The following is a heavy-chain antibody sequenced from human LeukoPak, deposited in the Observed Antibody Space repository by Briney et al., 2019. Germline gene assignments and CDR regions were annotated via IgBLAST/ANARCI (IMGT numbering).Heavy chain of an antibody. CDR1: GFTFSSYT. Sequence: PGGSLRLSCAASGFTFSSYTMSWVRQAPGKGLEWVSAITGSGATTSYADSVKGRFTISRDNSKNTLFLQMNSLRVDDTAVYFYAKGAAADASGRYFDYWGQGTLVTVSS. V-gene: IGHV3-23*01. CDR3: AKGAAADASGRYFDY. CDR2: ITGSGATT. D-gene: IGHD6-13*01. J-gene: IGHJ4*02.